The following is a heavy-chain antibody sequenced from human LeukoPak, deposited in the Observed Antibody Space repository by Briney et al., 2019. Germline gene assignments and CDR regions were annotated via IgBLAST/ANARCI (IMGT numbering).Heavy chain of an antibody. V-gene: IGHV4-61*02. CDR3: ARDLAAAALGY. Sequence: SQTLSLTCTVSGGSISSGSYYWSWIRQPAGKGLGWIGRIYTSGSTNYNPSLKSRVTISVDTSKNQFSLKLSSVTAADTAVYYCARDLAAAALGYWGQGTLVTVST. J-gene: IGHJ4*02. CDR2: IYTSGST. D-gene: IGHD6-13*01. CDR1: GGSISSGSYY.